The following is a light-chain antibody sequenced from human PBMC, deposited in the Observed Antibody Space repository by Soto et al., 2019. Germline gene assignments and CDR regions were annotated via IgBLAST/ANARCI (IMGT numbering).Light chain of an antibody. CDR3: LVSLSGARV. V-gene: IGLV7-46*01. CDR2: DTR. J-gene: IGLJ7*01. Sequence: QAVVTQEPSLTVSPGGTVTLTCGSSTGAVTSGHYPYWFQQKPGQAPRTLIYDTRNKHSWTPARFSGSLLGGKAALTLSGAQPEDKAVYYCLVSLSGARVFGGGTQLTVL. CDR1: TGAVTSGHY.